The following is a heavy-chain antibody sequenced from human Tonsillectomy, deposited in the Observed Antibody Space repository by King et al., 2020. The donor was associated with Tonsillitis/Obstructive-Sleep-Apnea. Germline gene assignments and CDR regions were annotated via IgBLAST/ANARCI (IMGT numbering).Heavy chain of an antibody. V-gene: IGHV4-34*01. J-gene: IGHJ5*02. CDR3: ARGRLVGAAFDP. Sequence: VQLTQWGAGLLKPSETLSLTCAVYGGSFSGYYWSWIRQPPGKGLEWIGEINHSGSTNYNPSLKSRVTISVDTSKNQFSLKLSSVTAADTAVYYCARGRLVGAAFDPWGQGTLVTVSS. CDR1: GGSFSGYY. D-gene: IGHD1-26*01. CDR2: INHSGST.